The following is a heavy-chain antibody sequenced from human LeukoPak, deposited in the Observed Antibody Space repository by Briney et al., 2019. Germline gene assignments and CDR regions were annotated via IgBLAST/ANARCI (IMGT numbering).Heavy chain of an antibody. CDR1: GGSISSYY. J-gene: IGHJ4*02. CDR3: ARGVQEPVPIDY. D-gene: IGHD1-14*01. V-gene: IGHV4-59*01. CDR2: IYYSGST. Sequence: PSETLSLTCTVSGGSISSYYWSWIRQPPGKGLEWIGYIYYSGSTNYNPSLKSRVTISVDTSKNQFSLKLSSVTAADTAVYYCARGVQEPVPIDYWGQGTLVTVSS.